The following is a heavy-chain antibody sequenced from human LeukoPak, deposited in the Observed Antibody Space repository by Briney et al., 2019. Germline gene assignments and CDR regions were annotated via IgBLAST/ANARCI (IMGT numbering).Heavy chain of an antibody. CDR3: ARGSKVVPAAILRYYYYYGMVV. CDR2: IIPIFGTA. Sequence: ASVKVSCKASGGTFSSYAISWVRQAPGQGLEWMGGIIPIFGTANYAQKFQGRVTITADESTSTAYMELSSLKSEDTAVYYCARGSKVVPAAILRYYYYYGMVVWGQGTTVTVSS. J-gene: IGHJ6*02. D-gene: IGHD2-2*02. CDR1: GGTFSSYA. V-gene: IGHV1-69*13.